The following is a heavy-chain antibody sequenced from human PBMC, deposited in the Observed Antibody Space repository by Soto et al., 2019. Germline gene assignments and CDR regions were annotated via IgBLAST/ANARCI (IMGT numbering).Heavy chain of an antibody. CDR1: GYTFTSYG. D-gene: IGHD1-1*01. V-gene: IGHV1-18*01. CDR2: ISAHNGNT. CDR3: ARGRYGDY. Sequence: QVHLVQSGAEVKKPGASVKVSCKASGYTFTSYGITWVRQAPGQGLEWMGWISAHNGNTDYAQKLQGRVIVTRDTSTITACMGRRGLRSVDTSVNYCARGRYGDYWGQGALVTVSS. J-gene: IGHJ4*02.